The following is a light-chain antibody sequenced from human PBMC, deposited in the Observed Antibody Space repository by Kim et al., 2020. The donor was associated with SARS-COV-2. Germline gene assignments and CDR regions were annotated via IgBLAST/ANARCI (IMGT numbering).Light chain of an antibody. CDR3: SAWDSSLSAVV. V-gene: IGLV10-54*01. CDR2: RNN. Sequence: LNQPPSVSKGLKQTATLTCTGNSNNVGNQGAAWLQHHQGHPPKLLSYRNNNRPSGISERFSASRSGNTASLTITGLQPEDEADYYCSAWDSSLSAVVFGGGTKVTVL. CDR1: SNNVGNQG. J-gene: IGLJ2*01.